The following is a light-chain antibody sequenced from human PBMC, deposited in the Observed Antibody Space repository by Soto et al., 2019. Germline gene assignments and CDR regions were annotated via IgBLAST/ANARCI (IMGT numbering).Light chain of an antibody. V-gene: IGLV1-40*01. CDR3: SSYAASNNFYFV. J-gene: IGLJ3*02. CDR1: SSNIGAGYD. Sequence: QSVLTQPPSVSGAPGQRATISCTGSSSNIGAGYDVHWYQQLPGTAPKLLIYGNSNRPSGVPDRFSGSKSGTSASLAITGLQAEDEADYYCSSYAASNNFYFVFGGGTQLTVL. CDR2: GNS.